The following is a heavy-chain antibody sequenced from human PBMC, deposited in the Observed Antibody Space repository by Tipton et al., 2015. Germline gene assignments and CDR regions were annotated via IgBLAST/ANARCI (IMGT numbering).Heavy chain of an antibody. D-gene: IGHD3-10*01. J-gene: IGHJ6*02. CDR1: GFPFSTYV. CDR3: AKDMTPGGADI. V-gene: IGHV3-23*01. CDR2: IGGTSGST. Sequence: GSLRLSCAVSGFPFSTYVINWVRLAPGKGLEWVSAIGGTSGSTYYADSVRGRFIISGDKSSTTVYLHINSLRAEDSAVYYCAKDMTPGGADIWGPGTTVTVSS.